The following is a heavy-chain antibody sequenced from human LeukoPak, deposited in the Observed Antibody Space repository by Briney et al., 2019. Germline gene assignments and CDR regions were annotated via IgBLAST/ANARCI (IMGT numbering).Heavy chain of an antibody. J-gene: IGHJ4*02. CDR3: ARDSLASGWDY. D-gene: IGHD6-19*01. CDR1: GFTVSSNY. CDR2: IYSGGST. V-gene: IGHV3-66*01. Sequence: PGGSLRLSCAASGFTVSSNYMSWVRQAPGKGLEWVSVIYSGGSTYYADSVKGRFTISRDNSKNTLYLQMNSLRAEDTAVYYCARDSLASGWDYWGQGTLVTVSS.